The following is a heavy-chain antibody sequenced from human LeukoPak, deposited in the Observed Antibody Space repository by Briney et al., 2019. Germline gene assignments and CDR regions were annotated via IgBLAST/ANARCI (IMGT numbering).Heavy chain of an antibody. CDR1: GGSFSGYY. Sequence: SETLSLTCAVYGGSFSGYYWSWIRQPPGKGLEWIGEINSSGSTNYHPSLKSQVTISVDSSKNQFSLKLSSVTAADTAVYYCARSGPLAVAGSFDYWGQGTLVTVSS. CDR2: INSSGST. J-gene: IGHJ4*02. V-gene: IGHV4-34*01. D-gene: IGHD6-19*01. CDR3: ARSGPLAVAGSFDY.